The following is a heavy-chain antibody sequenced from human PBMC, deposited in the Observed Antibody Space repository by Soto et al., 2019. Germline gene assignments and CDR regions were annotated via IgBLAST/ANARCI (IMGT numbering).Heavy chain of an antibody. CDR3: AKRATTVPTPGNYFDC. Sequence: GGSRRRSCAASGFTFSYYSMTWVGQAPGRGLEWVSTLTIRGTTFYADSVKGRFTISRDNSKNTLSLQMHSLRTEDTALYYCAKRATTVPTPGNYFDCWGQGTLVTVSS. J-gene: IGHJ4*02. V-gene: IGHV3-23*01. CDR1: GFTFSYYS. D-gene: IGHD2-15*01. CDR2: LTIRGTT.